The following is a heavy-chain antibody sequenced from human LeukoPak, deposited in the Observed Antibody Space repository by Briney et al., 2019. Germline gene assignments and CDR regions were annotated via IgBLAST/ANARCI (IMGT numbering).Heavy chain of an antibody. Sequence: GGSLRLSCAASGFTFSIYSMNWVRQAPGKGLQWVSYISSSSSTIYYADSVKGRFTISRDNAKNSLYLQMNSLRDEDTAVYYCARPRVTGYYGMDVWGQGTMVTVSS. D-gene: IGHD2-8*02. CDR1: GFTFSIYS. V-gene: IGHV3-48*02. J-gene: IGHJ6*02. CDR2: ISSSSSTI. CDR3: ARPRVTGYYGMDV.